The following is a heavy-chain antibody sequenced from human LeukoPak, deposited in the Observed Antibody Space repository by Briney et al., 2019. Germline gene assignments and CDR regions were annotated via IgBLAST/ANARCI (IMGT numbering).Heavy chain of an antibody. CDR3: AREYCSSTSCLYDY. Sequence: PGGSLRLSCAASGFTFSSYSMNWVRQAPGKGLEWVPYISSSSSTIYYADSVKGRFTISRDKAKNSLYLQMNSLRAEDTAVYYCAREYCSSTSCLYDYWGQGTLVTVSS. J-gene: IGHJ4*02. CDR1: GFTFSSYS. D-gene: IGHD2-2*01. CDR2: ISSSSSTI. V-gene: IGHV3-48*01.